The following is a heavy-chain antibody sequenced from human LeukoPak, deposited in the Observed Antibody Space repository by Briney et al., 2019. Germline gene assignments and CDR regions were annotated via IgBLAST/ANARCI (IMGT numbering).Heavy chain of an antibody. V-gene: IGHV4-59*01. CDR3: ARIEDYGGNSVNY. CDR2: IYYSGST. D-gene: IGHD4-23*01. Sequence: SETLSLTCTVSGGSISSYYWSWIRQHPGKGLEWIGYIYYSGSTNYNPSLKSRVTISVDTSKNQFSLKLSSVTAADTAVYYCARIEDYGGNSVNYWGQGTLVTVSS. CDR1: GGSISSYY. J-gene: IGHJ4*02.